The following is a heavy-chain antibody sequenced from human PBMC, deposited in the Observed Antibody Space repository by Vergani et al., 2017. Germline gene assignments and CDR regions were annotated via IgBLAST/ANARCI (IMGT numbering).Heavy chain of an antibody. J-gene: IGHJ4*02. V-gene: IGHV4-30-4*08. CDR1: GGSISRGGYY. CDR2: IYHSGGA. Sequence: QVQLQESGPGLVKPSQILSLTCTVSGGSISRGGYYWSWIRQPPGKGLEWIGNIYHSGGASYNPSLKGRVTISVDTSKNQFSLEVTSVTAADTAIYFCARTESFILRYFHWALWGQGTLVTVSS. CDR3: ARTESFILRYFHWAL. D-gene: IGHD3-9*01.